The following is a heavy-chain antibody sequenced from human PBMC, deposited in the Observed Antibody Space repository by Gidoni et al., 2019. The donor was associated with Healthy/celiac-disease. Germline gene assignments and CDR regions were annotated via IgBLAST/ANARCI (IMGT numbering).Heavy chain of an antibody. CDR2: ISSSSSYT. CDR1: GFTFSDYY. V-gene: IGHV3-11*06. Sequence: QVQLVEDGGGLVKPGGSLRLSCAASGFTFSDYYMSWIRQAPGKGLEWVSYISSSSSYTTYADSVKGRFTISRDNAKNSLSLQMNSLRAEDTAVYYCAREGDIVVVPAALDNYYYMDVWGKGTTVTVSS. J-gene: IGHJ6*03. D-gene: IGHD2-2*01. CDR3: AREGDIVVVPAALDNYYYMDV.